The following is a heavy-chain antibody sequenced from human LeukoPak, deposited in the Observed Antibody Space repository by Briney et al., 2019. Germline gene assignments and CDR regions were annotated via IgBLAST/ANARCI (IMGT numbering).Heavy chain of an antibody. CDR2: ISPNSGDT. Sequence: EASVKVSCKTSGYTFSGYCMHWVRQAPGQGLEWMGWISPNSGDTNYAQKFQGRVTMTRDTSIRTVYMELSSLRSDDTAVYYCARDYYHSGRFFDYWGREPWSPSPQ. CDR1: GYTFSGYC. D-gene: IGHD3-10*01. J-gene: IGHJ4*02. CDR3: ARDYYHSGRFFDY. V-gene: IGHV1-2*02.